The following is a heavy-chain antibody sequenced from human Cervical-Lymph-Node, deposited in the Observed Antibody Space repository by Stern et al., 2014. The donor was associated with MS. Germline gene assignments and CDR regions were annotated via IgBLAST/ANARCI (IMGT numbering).Heavy chain of an antibody. CDR2: LYWDDDK. J-gene: IGHJ3*02. Sequence: ITLKESGPTLVNPTQTLTLTCAFSGFSLSTTGVRVGWIRQPPGKALEWHALLYWDDDKRYRPSLKSRLTITKDTSKSQVDLTLTNVDPVDTATYYCAHSPPSDDDAFDIWGQGTMVTISS. CDR3: AHSPPSDDDAFDI. V-gene: IGHV2-5*02. D-gene: IGHD2-21*02. CDR1: GFSLSTTGVR.